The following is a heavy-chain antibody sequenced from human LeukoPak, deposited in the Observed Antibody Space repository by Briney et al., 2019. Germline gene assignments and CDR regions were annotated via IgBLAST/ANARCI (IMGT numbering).Heavy chain of an antibody. J-gene: IGHJ6*03. CDR3: ARLVRGDYYMDV. Sequence: SETLSLTCAVYGGSFSGYYWSWIRQPPGKGLEWIGEINHSGSTNYNPSLKSRVTISVDTSKNQFSLKLSSVTAADTAMYYCARLVRGDYYMDVWDKGTTVTVSS. D-gene: IGHD3-10*01. CDR1: GGSFSGYY. CDR2: INHSGST. V-gene: IGHV4-34*01.